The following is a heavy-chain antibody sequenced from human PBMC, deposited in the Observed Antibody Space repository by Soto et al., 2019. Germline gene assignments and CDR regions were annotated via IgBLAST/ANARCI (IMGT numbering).Heavy chain of an antibody. CDR3: ARSVAVPGAHIGY. J-gene: IGHJ4*02. CDR1: GGSISGSY. CDR2: VYYTGST. D-gene: IGHD6-19*01. Sequence: SETLSLTCSVSGGSISGSYWSWIRQSPGMGLEWLGYVYYTGSTNYSPSLRSRVSISVDTSKNEFSLRLSSVTAADTAVYFCARSVAVPGAHIGYWGQGTQVTVSS. V-gene: IGHV4-59*01.